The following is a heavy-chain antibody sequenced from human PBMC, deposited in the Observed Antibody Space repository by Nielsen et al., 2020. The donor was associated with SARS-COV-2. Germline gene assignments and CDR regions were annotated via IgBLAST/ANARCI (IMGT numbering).Heavy chain of an antibody. J-gene: IGHJ4*02. D-gene: IGHD3-10*01. CDR1: GFSLSTSGVG. Sequence: SGPTLAKLPQTLTLTCTFSGFSLSTSGVGVGWIRQPPGKALEWLALIYWDDDKRYSPSLKSRLTITKDTSKNQVVLTMTNMDPVDTATYYCAHRRATMVRGPYFDYWGQGTLVTVSS. CDR2: IYWDDDK. V-gene: IGHV2-5*02. CDR3: AHRRATMVRGPYFDY.